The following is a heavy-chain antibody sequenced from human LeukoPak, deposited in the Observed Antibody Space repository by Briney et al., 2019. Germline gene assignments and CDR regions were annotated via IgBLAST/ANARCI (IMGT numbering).Heavy chain of an antibody. CDR1: GCTFSSHG. CDR2: ISYAGSDK. CDR3: AKSSSGGWYLLGDAFDI. D-gene: IGHD6-19*01. J-gene: IGHJ3*02. Sequence: PGRSLRLSCAASGCTFSSHGIHWVRQAPGKGLEWVAVISYAGSDKYYADSVKGRFTISRDNSKNTLYLQMNSLRAEDTAVYYCAKSSSGGWYLLGDAFDIWGQGTMVTVSS. V-gene: IGHV3-30*18.